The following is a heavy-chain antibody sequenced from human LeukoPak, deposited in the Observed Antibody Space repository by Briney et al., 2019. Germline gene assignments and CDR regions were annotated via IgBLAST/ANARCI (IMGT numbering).Heavy chain of an antibody. CDR1: GYTFTGYY. Sequence: ASVKVSCKASGYTFTGYYMHWVRPAPGQGLEWMGWINPNSGGTNYAQKFQGWVTMTRDTSISTAYMELSRLRSDDTAVYYCARRITPDAFDIWGQGTMVTVSS. CDR3: ARRITPDAFDI. V-gene: IGHV1-2*04. D-gene: IGHD3-10*01. CDR2: INPNSGGT. J-gene: IGHJ3*02.